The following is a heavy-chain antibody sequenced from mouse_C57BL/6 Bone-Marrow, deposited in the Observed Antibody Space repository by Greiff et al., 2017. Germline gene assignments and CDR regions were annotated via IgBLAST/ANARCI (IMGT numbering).Heavy chain of an antibody. Sequence: VQLQQPGAELVKPGASVKLSCKASGYTFTSYWMHWVQQRPGRGLEWIGRIDPNSGGTKYNEKFKSKDTLTVDKPSSTAYMQLSSLTSEDSAVYYCARGADVYYGNYAFAYWGQGTLVTVSA. CDR2: IDPNSGGT. D-gene: IGHD2-1*01. V-gene: IGHV1-72*01. CDR1: GYTFTSYW. J-gene: IGHJ3*01. CDR3: ARGADVYYGNYAFAY.